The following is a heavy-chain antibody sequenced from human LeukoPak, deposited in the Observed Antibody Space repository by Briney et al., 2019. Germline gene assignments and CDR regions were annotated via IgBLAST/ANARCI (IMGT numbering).Heavy chain of an antibody. CDR2: IFYSGST. J-gene: IGHJ3*02. Sequence: PSETLSLTCTVSGYSITSGYYWGWIRQPPGKGLEWIGNIFYSGSTYYSPSLRSRVTISLDTSRYQFSLKLNSVTAADTAVYYCAKSNGYGLVDIWGQGTMVTVSS. V-gene: IGHV4-38-2*02. D-gene: IGHD3-10*01. CDR3: AKSNGYGLVDI. CDR1: GYSITSGYY.